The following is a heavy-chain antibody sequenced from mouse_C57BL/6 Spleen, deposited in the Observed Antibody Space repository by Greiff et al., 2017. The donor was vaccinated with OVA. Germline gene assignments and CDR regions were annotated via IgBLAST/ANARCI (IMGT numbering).Heavy chain of an antibody. CDR2: ISNGGGST. J-gene: IGHJ4*01. CDR3: ARRMITTKGYYYAMDY. CDR1: GFTFSDYY. Sequence: EVKVVESGGGLVQPGGSLKLSCAASGFTFSDYYMYWVRQTPEKRLEWVAYISNGGGSTYYPDTVKGRFTISRDNAKNTLYLQMSRLKSEDTAMYYCARRMITTKGYYYAMDYWGQGTSVTVSS. D-gene: IGHD2-4*01. V-gene: IGHV5-12*01.